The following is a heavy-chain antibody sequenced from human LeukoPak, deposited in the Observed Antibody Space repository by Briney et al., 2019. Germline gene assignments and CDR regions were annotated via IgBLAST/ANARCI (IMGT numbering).Heavy chain of an antibody. CDR2: ISAYNGNT. J-gene: IGHJ4*02. V-gene: IGHV1-18*01. D-gene: IGHD3-3*01. CDR3: ARSWSLDY. CDR1: GYTFTSYG. Sequence: ASVKVSCKASGYTFTSYGISWVRQAPGQGLEWMGWISAYNGNTNYAQKFQGRVTMTRNTSISTAYMELSSLRSEDTAVYYCARSWSLDYWGQGTLVTVSS.